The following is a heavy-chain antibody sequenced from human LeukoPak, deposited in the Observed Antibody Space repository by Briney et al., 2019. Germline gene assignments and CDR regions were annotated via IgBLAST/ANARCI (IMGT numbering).Heavy chain of an antibody. CDR2: IYSGGST. CDR1: GFVFSDYG. Sequence: PGGSLRLSCAASGFVFSDYGMHWVRQAPGKGLEWVSVIYSGGSTYYADSVKGRFTISRDNSKNTLYLQMNSLRAEDTAVYYCARAFSSTWYYFDYWGQGTLVTVSS. V-gene: IGHV3-NL1*01. D-gene: IGHD6-13*01. CDR3: ARAFSSTWYYFDY. J-gene: IGHJ4*02.